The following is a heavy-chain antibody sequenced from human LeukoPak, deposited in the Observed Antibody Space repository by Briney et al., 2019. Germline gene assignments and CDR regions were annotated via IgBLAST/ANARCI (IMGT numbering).Heavy chain of an antibody. Sequence: SETLSLTCSVSGDSMSGYYWSWIRQPPGKGLEWIGYMCYSGTTNYNPSLKSRVTISADTSKNHFSLKLYSVTAADTAVYYCARHDNYPGFGRGFDPWGQGFLVTVTS. V-gene: IGHV4-59*08. CDR2: MCYSGTT. CDR3: ARHDNYPGFGRGFDP. D-gene: IGHD1-14*01. J-gene: IGHJ5*02. CDR1: GDSMSGYY.